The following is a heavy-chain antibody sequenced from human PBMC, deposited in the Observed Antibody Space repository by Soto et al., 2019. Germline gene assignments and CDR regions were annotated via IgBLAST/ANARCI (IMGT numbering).Heavy chain of an antibody. CDR3: ARTYYDFWSGYYYYYYYGMDV. CDR2: ISSSGSTI. Sequence: GGSLRLSCAASGFTVSDYYMSWIRQAPGKGLEWVSYISSSGSTIYYADSVKGRFTISRDNAKNSLYLQMNSLRAEDTAVYYCARTYYDFWSGYYYYYYYGMDVWGQGTTVTVSS. J-gene: IGHJ6*02. CDR1: GFTVSDYY. V-gene: IGHV3-11*01. D-gene: IGHD3-3*01.